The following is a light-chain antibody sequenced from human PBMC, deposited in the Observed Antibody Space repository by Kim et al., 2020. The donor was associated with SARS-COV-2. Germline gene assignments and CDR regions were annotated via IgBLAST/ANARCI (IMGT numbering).Light chain of an antibody. Sequence: EIVLTQSPVTLSLSPGERATLSCRASQSLTTFLAWYQHKPGQAPRLLIYDASNRATGVPARFSGSGSGTDFTLTINYLEPEDFAVYYCQQRFSWPLTFGGGTKLEIK. J-gene: IGKJ4*01. CDR1: QSLTTF. V-gene: IGKV3-11*01. CDR2: DAS. CDR3: QQRFSWPLT.